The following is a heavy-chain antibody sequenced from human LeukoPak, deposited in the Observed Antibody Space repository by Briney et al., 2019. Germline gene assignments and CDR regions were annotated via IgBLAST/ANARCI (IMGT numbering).Heavy chain of an antibody. D-gene: IGHD3-22*01. CDR3: ARDPYYYHSDDWFDP. CDR2: IYYSGST. V-gene: IGHV4-30-4*01. J-gene: IGHJ5*02. Sequence: SETLSLTCTVSGASISSADYYWSWIRQPPGKGLEWIGYIYYSGSTYYNPSLKRRVSMSLDTSKNRFSLKLSSLTAADTAVYYCARDPYYYHSDDWFDPWGQGTPVTVSS. CDR1: GASISSADYY.